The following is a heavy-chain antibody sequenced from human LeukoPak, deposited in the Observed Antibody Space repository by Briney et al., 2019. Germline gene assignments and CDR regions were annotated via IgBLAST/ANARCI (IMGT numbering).Heavy chain of an antibody. Sequence: ASVKVSCKASGYTFTSYGISWVRQAPGQGLEWMGWISAYNGNANYAQKLQGRVTMTGDTSINTAYMEVSRLSSDDTAIYYCARGKSRGNWFDPWGQGTLVTVSS. CDR2: ISAYNGNA. CDR3: ARGKSRGNWFDP. V-gene: IGHV1-18*01. CDR1: GYTFTSYG. J-gene: IGHJ5*02. D-gene: IGHD3-10*01.